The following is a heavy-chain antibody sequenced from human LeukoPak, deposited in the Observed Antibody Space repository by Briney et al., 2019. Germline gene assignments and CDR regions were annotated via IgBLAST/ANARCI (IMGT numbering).Heavy chain of an antibody. Sequence: NPSETLSLTCTVSGGSISSYYWSWIRQPPGKGLEWIGYIYHSGSAYYNPSLKSRVTISVDTSKNQFSLKLSSVAAADTAVYFCARGVYGTVKGGLDYWGQGTLVTVSS. D-gene: IGHD3-10*01. CDR1: GGSISSYY. V-gene: IGHV4-59*06. J-gene: IGHJ4*02. CDR2: IYHSGSA. CDR3: ARGVYGTVKGGLDY.